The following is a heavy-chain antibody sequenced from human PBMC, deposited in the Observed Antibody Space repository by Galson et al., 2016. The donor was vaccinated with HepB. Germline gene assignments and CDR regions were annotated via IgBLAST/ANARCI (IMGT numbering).Heavy chain of an antibody. Sequence: QSGAEVKKPGESLKISCKGSEHSFQNSWIAWVRQVPGKGLEWMGRIDPSDSYTRYSPSFQGHVTISADRSTSTVYLQWSSLRASDTAMYFCARLPYSSWYLFDYWGQGTLVTVSS. CDR2: IDPSDSYT. D-gene: IGHD3-22*01. CDR3: ARLPYSSWYLFDY. CDR1: EHSFQNSW. V-gene: IGHV5-10-1*01. J-gene: IGHJ4*02.